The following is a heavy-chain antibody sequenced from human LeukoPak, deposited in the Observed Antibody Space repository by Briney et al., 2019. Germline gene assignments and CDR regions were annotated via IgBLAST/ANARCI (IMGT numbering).Heavy chain of an antibody. CDR2: ISSSSSYI. D-gene: IGHD5-18*01. J-gene: IGHJ4*02. CDR1: GFTFSSYS. Sequence: GGSLRLSCAASGFTFSSYSMNWVRQAPGKGLEWVSSISSSSSYIYYADSVKGRFTISRDNAKNSLYLQMNSLRAEDTAVYYCAREVDTAMVVGKPFEDYWGQGTLVTVSS. V-gene: IGHV3-21*01. CDR3: AREVDTAMVVGKPFEDY.